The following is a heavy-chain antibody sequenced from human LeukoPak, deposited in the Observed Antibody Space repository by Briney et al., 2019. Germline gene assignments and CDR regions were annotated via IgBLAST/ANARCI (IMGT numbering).Heavy chain of an antibody. CDR3: ATQPIFGVFIIFDY. J-gene: IGHJ4*02. CDR1: GYSFTSYG. Sequence: ASVKVSCKASGYSFTSYGLSWVRQAPGQGLEWMGWLSTYNGNTHYAQNLQGRVTMTTDTSTSTAYMELTRLTSDDTAIYYCATQPIFGVFIIFDYWGQGTLVTVSS. V-gene: IGHV1-18*01. CDR2: LSTYNGNT. D-gene: IGHD3-3*01.